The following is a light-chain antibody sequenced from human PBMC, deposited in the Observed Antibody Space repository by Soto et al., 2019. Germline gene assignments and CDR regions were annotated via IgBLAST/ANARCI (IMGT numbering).Light chain of an antibody. CDR1: QSVDSSF. V-gene: IGKV3-20*01. CDR3: HQYGRLPRT. CDR2: ATS. J-gene: IGKJ1*01. Sequence: EIVLTQSPGTLSLSPGERATLSCRANQSVDSSFLAWYQQKPGQSPRLLLYATSSRGAGIPDRFSASGSGTDFTLTISRLEPEDSALYYCHQYGRLPRTFGQGTQVEVK.